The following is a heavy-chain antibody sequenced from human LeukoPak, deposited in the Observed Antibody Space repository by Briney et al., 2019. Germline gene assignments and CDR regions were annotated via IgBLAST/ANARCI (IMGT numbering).Heavy chain of an antibody. CDR1: GYTFTSYG. J-gene: IGHJ6*03. Sequence: ASVKVSCKASGYTFTSYGISWVRQAPGQGLEWMGWISAYNGNTNYAQKLQGRVTMTTDTSTSTAYMELRSLRSDDTAVYYCAREYSSSWYLNYYYMDVWGKGTTVTISS. D-gene: IGHD6-13*01. CDR2: ISAYNGNT. CDR3: AREYSSSWYLNYYYMDV. V-gene: IGHV1-18*01.